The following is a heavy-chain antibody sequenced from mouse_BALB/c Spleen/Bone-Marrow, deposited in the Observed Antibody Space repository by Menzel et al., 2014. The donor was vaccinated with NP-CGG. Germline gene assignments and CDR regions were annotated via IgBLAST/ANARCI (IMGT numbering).Heavy chain of an antibody. CDR2: ISSGGSYT. D-gene: IGHD2-1*01. CDR1: GFTFSSYA. V-gene: IGHV5-9-3*01. Sequence: EVQVVESGGGLVKPGGSLKFSCAASGFTFSSYAMSWVRQTPEKRLEWVATISSGGSYTYYPDSVKGRFTISRDNAKNTLYLQMSSLRSEDTAMYYCARFYYGNYVRYFDVWGAGTTVTVSS. J-gene: IGHJ1*01. CDR3: ARFYYGNYVRYFDV.